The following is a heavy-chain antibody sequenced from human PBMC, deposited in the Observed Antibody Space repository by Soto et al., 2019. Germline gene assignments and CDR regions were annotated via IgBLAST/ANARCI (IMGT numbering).Heavy chain of an antibody. D-gene: IGHD3-10*01. J-gene: IGHJ6*03. Sequence: QVQLQESGPGLVKPSQTLSLTCIVSGGSISSGGYYWSWIRQFPGKGLEWIGYIYYTGNTYYNPSLKSRVTISVDTSKNQFSLKLSSVTAADTAVYYCARDRPEFGSGSSYYMDVWGKGNTVTVSS. CDR1: GGSISSGGYY. V-gene: IGHV4-31*03. CDR3: ARDRPEFGSGSSYYMDV. CDR2: IYYTGNT.